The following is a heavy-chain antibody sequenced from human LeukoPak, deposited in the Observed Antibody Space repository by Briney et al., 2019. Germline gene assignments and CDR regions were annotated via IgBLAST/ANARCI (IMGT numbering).Heavy chain of an antibody. Sequence: PSETLSLTCTVSGGSISSYYWSWIRQPPGKGLEWIGYIYYSGSTNYNPSLKSRVTISVDTSKNQFSLKLSSVTAADTAVYYCARLDQTYSSSWYLDYWGQGTLVTVSS. CDR3: ARLDQTYSSSWYLDY. V-gene: IGHV4-59*01. D-gene: IGHD6-13*01. CDR2: IYYSGST. J-gene: IGHJ4*02. CDR1: GGSISSYY.